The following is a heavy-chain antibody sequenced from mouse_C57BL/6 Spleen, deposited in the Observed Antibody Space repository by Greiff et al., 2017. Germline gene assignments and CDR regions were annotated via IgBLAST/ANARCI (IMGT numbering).Heavy chain of an antibody. V-gene: IGHV1-52*01. D-gene: IGHD2-4*01. CDR1: GYTFTSYW. J-gene: IGHJ2*01. Sequence: VQLQQPGAELVRPGSSVKLSCKASGYTFTSYWMHWVKQRPIQGLEWIGNIDPSDSETHYNQKFKDKATLTVDKSSSTAYMQLSSLTSEDSAVYYCAGWGYDYVYFDCWGQGTTLTVSS. CDR2: IDPSDSET. CDR3: AGWGYDYVYFDC.